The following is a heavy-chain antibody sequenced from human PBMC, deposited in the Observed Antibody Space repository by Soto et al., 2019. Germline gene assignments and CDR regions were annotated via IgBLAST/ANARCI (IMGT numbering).Heavy chain of an antibody. V-gene: IGHV4-34*01. Sequence: QVQLQQWGAGLLKPSETLSLTCAVYGGSLSGYYWSWIRQSPGKGLEWMGEIHPSGYTNYNPSLWSRVTMSLDTSKNQFSLKLTSMTAADTTVYYCARGRDEFKVGNLWGPGTTVTVSS. D-gene: IGHD1-26*01. CDR1: GGSLSGYY. CDR3: ARGRDEFKVGNL. J-gene: IGHJ6*02. CDR2: IHPSGYT.